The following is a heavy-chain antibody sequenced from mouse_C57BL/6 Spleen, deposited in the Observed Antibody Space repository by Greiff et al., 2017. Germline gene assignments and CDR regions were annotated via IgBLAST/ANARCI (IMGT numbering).Heavy chain of an antibody. CDR1: GYSFTGYY. D-gene: IGHD1-1*01. Sequence: VQLQQSGPELVKPGASVKISCKASGYSFTGYYMNWVKQSPEKSLEWIGEINPSTGGTTYNQKFKAKATLTVDKSSSTAYMQLKSLTSEDSAVYYCAYYYGSKGYFDVWSTGTTVTVSS. CDR2: INPSTGGT. CDR3: AYYYGSKGYFDV. V-gene: IGHV1-42*01. J-gene: IGHJ1*03.